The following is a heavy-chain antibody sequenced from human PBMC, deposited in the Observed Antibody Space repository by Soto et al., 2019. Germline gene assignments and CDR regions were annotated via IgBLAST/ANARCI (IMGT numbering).Heavy chain of an antibody. CDR1: GYTFTSYS. CDR2: INGYTGNT. Sequence: ASVKVSCKASGYTFTSYSISWVRQAPGQGLEWMGWINGYTGNTNYAQKFQGRVTMTTDTSTNTAYLDLWTLISDDTAVYYCARSWVTGKGGIDVWGQGTTVTVSS. CDR3: ARSWVTGKGGIDV. D-gene: IGHD3-16*01. J-gene: IGHJ6*02. V-gene: IGHV1-18*01.